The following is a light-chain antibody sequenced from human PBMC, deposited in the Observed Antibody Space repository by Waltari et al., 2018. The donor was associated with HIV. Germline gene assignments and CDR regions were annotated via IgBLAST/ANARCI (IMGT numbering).Light chain of an antibody. Sequence: QSVLTQPPSVSGAPGQRVTISCTGSSSNIGAGYDVHWYQQLPGTAPKPRIYGNSNRPSGVPDRFSGSKSGTSASLAITGLQAEDEADYYCQSYDSSLSGWVFGGGTKLTVL. J-gene: IGLJ3*02. V-gene: IGLV1-40*01. CDR3: QSYDSSLSGWV. CDR2: GNS. CDR1: SSNIGAGYD.